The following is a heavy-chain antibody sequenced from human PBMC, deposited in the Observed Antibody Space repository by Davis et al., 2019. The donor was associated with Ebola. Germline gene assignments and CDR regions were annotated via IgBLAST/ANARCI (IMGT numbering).Heavy chain of an antibody. CDR2: INHSGST. V-gene: IGHV4-34*01. CDR3: ARYGVVRASGYYGMDV. J-gene: IGHJ6*02. Sequence: MPSETLSLTCAVYGGSFSGYYWSWIRQPPGKGLEWIGEINHSGSTNYNPSLKSRVTISVDTSKNQFSLKLTSVTAADTAVYYCARYGVVRASGYYGMDVWGQGTTVTVSS. D-gene: IGHD3-22*01. CDR1: GGSFSGYY.